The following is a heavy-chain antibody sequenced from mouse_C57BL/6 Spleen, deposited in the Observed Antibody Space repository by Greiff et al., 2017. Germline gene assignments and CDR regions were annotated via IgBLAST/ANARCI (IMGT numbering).Heavy chain of an antibody. CDR2: IYPGSGST. D-gene: IGHD1-1*01. CDR3: ARDYGSRGAMDY. CDR1: GYTFTSYW. J-gene: IGHJ4*01. Sequence: QVQLQQPGAELVKPGASVKMSCKASGYTFTSYWITWVKQRPGQGLEWIGDIYPGSGSTNYNEKFKSKATLTVDTSSSTAYMQLSSLTSEDSAVYDCARDYGSRGAMDYWGQGTSVTVSS. V-gene: IGHV1-55*01.